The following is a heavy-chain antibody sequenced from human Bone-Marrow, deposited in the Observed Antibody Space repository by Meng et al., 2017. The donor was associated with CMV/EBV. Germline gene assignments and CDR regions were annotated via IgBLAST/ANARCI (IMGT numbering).Heavy chain of an antibody. CDR1: GGSISSGSYY. V-gene: IGHV4-61*02. CDR2: IYTSGST. CDR3: AREGVSSGYYYPFDY. J-gene: IGHJ4*02. D-gene: IGHD3-22*01. Sequence: QMQLQESGPGLVKPSQTLSLTCTVSGGSISSGSYYWSWIRQPAGKGLEWIGRIYTSGSTNYNPSLKSRVTISVDTSKNQFSLKLSSVTAADTAVYYCAREGVSSGYYYPFDYWGQGTLVTVSS.